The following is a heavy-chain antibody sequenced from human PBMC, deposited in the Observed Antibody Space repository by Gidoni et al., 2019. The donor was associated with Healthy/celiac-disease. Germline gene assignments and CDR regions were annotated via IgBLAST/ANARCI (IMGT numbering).Heavy chain of an antibody. CDR3: ARGGSSGWRGWFDP. J-gene: IGHJ5*02. Sequence: QVQLQQWGAGLLTPSETLSLTCAVSGWSFSGYYWSWIRQPRGKGLEWIGEIIHSGNTIYNPSLKSRVTISVDTSKNQFSLKLSSVTAADTAVYYCARGGSSGWRGWFDPWGQGTLVTVSS. CDR1: GWSFSGYY. CDR2: IIHSGNT. V-gene: IGHV4-34*01. D-gene: IGHD6-19*01.